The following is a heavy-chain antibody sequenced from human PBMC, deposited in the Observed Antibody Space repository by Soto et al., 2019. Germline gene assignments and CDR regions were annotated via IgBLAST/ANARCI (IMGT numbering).Heavy chain of an antibody. CDR2: IIPILGIA. J-gene: IGHJ4*02. D-gene: IGHD7-27*01. V-gene: IGHV1-69*02. Sequence: ASVKVSCKASGGTFSSYTISWVRQAPGQGLEWMGRIIPILGIANYAQKFQGRVTITADKSTSTAYMELSSLRSEDTAVYYCARATGVIDYFDYWGQGTLVTVSS. CDR3: ARATGVIDYFDY. CDR1: GGTFSSYT.